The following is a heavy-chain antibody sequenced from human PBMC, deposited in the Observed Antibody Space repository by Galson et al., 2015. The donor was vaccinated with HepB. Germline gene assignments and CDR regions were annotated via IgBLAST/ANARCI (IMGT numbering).Heavy chain of an antibody. CDR3: ARVHVSFGGVIVGGFGY. D-gene: IGHD3-16*02. Sequence: SVKVSCKASGYTFTSYGISWVRQAPGQGLEWMGWISAYNGNTNYAQKLQGRVTMTTDTSTSTAYMELRSLRSDDTAVYYCARVHVSFGGVIVGGFGYWGQGTLVTVSS. CDR1: GYTFTSYG. J-gene: IGHJ4*02. V-gene: IGHV1-18*04. CDR2: ISAYNGNT.